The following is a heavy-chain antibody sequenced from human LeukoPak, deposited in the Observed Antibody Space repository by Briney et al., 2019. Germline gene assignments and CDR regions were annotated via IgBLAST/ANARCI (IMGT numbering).Heavy chain of an antibody. Sequence: AASVKVSCKASEGTFSSYAISWVRQAPGQGLEWMGGIIPIFGTANYAQKFQGRVTITTDESTSTAYMELSSLRSEDTAVYYCAGRGGVQFLTHHYYYYYMDVWGKGTTVTVSS. CDR2: IIPIFGTA. D-gene: IGHD3-10*01. CDR1: EGTFSSYA. J-gene: IGHJ6*03. V-gene: IGHV1-69*05. CDR3: AGRGGVQFLTHHYYYYYMDV.